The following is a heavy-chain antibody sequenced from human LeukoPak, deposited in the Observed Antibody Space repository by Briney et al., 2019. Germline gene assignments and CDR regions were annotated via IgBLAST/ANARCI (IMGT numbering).Heavy chain of an antibody. CDR1: GFTFSNAW. D-gene: IGHD3-22*01. V-gene: IGHV3-15*01. CDR2: IKSKTDGETE. Sequence: AGSLSLSCAASGFTFSNAWMAWVRQAPGKGLEWIGRIKSKTDGETEDYAAPVSGRFFNSRDDRTDTLYVEINSLKSEDTGIYYCTIVLRPYRGSGYRNWFDPWGRGTLFTVSS. J-gene: IGHJ5*02. CDR3: TIVLRPYRGSGYRNWFDP.